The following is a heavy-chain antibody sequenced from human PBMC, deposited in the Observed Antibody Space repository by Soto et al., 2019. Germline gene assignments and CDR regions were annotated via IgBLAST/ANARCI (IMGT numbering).Heavy chain of an antibody. CDR3: AKSKGYCSSTSCPPNAYFDY. D-gene: IGHD2-2*01. V-gene: IGHV3-30*18. CDR2: ISYDGSNK. CDR1: GFTFSSYG. J-gene: IGHJ4*02. Sequence: GGSLRLSCAASGFTFSSYGMHWVRQAPGKGLEWVAVISYDGSNKYYADSVKGRFTISRDNSKNTRYLQMNSLRAEDTAVYYCAKSKGYCSSTSCPPNAYFDYWGQGTLVTVSS.